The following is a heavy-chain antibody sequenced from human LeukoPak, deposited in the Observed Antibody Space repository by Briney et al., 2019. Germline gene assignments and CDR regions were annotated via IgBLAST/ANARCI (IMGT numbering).Heavy chain of an antibody. CDR2: ISYDGSNK. D-gene: IGHD5-18*01. CDR3: ARQLWFRAGWYYYYGMDV. V-gene: IGHV3-30-3*01. J-gene: IGHJ6*02. CDR1: GFTFGSYA. Sequence: GRSLRLSCAASGFTFGSYAMHWVRQAPGKGLEWVAVISYDGSNKYYADSVKGRFTISRDNSKNTLYLQMNSLRAEDTAVYYCARQLWFRAGWYYYYGMDVWGQGTTVTISS.